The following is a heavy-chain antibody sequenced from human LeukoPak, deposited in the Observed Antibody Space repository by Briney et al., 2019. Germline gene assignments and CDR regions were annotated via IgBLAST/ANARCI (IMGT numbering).Heavy chain of an antibody. CDR1: GGTFSSYA. D-gene: IGHD3-3*01. CDR3: ARDQLGYDFWSGYYVASYYYYGMDV. CDR2: ISAYNGNT. J-gene: IGHJ6*02. V-gene: IGHV1-18*01. Sequence: ASVKVSCKASGGTFSSYAISWVRQAPGQGLEWMGWISAYNGNTNYAQKLQGRVTMTTDTSTSTAYMELRSLRSDDTAVYYCARDQLGYDFWSGYYVASYYYYGMDVWGQGTTVTVSS.